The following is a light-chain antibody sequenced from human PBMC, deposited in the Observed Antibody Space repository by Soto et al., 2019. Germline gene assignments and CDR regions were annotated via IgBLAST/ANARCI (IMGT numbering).Light chain of an antibody. CDR1: QSVSSY. Sequence: EIVLTQSPATLSLSPGERATLSCRASQSVSSYLAWYQQKLGQAPRLLIYDASNRATGIPARFSGSGSVTDFTLTISSLEPEDFAVYYCQQRSNWPWTFGQGTKGEIK. CDR3: QQRSNWPWT. J-gene: IGKJ1*01. CDR2: DAS. V-gene: IGKV3-11*01.